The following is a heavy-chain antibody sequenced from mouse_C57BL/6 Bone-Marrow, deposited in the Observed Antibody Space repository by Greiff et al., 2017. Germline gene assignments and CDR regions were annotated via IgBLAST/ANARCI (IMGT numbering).Heavy chain of an antibody. Sequence: VQLQQSGAELARPGASVKLSCKASGYTFTSYGISWVKQRTGQGLEWIGEIYPRSGTTYYNEKFKGKATLTADKSSSTAYMELRHLTSEDSAVYVGDRTLTHHYYGSSSLAYWGQGTLVTVSA. CDR1: GYTFTSYG. CDR2: IYPRSGTT. D-gene: IGHD1-1*01. CDR3: DRTLTHHYYGSSSLAY. V-gene: IGHV1-81*01. J-gene: IGHJ3*01.